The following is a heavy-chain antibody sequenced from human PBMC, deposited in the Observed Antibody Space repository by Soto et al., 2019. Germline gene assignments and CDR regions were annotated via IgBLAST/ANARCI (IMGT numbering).Heavy chain of an antibody. D-gene: IGHD3-16*01. CDR2: ISYDVSNK. V-gene: IGHV3-30-3*01. J-gene: IGHJ6*02. Sequence: XGSLRLSFAASGFTFSSYAMHWVRQAPGKGLEWVAVISYDVSNKYYADSVKGRFTISRDNSKNTLYLQMNSLRAEDTAVYYCARDMGADYYYYGMDVWGQGTTVTVXS. CDR3: ARDMGADYYYYGMDV. CDR1: GFTFSSYA.